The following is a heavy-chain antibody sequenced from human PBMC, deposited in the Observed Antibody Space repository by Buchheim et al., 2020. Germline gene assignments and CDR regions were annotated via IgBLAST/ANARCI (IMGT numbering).Heavy chain of an antibody. J-gene: IGHJ6*03. V-gene: IGHV4-34*01. CDR2: INHSGST. CDR1: GGSFSGYY. Sequence: QVQLQQWGAGLLKPSETLSLTCAVYGGSFSGYYWSWLRQPPGKGLEWIGEINHSGSTNYNPSLKSRVTISVDTSKNQFSLKLSSVTAADTAVYYCARGRSGYSYGYPFYYYYYMDVWGKGTT. D-gene: IGHD5-18*01. CDR3: ARGRSGYSYGYPFYYYYYMDV.